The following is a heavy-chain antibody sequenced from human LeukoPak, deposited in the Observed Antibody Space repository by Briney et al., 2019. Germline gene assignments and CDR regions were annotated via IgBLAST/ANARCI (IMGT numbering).Heavy chain of an antibody. CDR1: GGSISSSSYY. J-gene: IGHJ4*02. Sequence: SETLSLTCTVSGGSISSSSYYWGWIRQPPGKGLEWIGSIYYSGSTYYNPSLKSRVTISVDTSKNQFSLKLSSVTAADTAVYYCARQTSYSSEMYYFDYWRQGTLVTVSS. CDR2: IYYSGST. D-gene: IGHD6-19*01. CDR3: ARQTSYSSEMYYFDY. V-gene: IGHV4-39*01.